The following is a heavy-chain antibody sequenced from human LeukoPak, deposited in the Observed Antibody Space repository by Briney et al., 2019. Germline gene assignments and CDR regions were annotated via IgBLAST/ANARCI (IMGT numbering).Heavy chain of an antibody. CDR2: ISGSGGKT. CDR3: AKYTPYGGYVSGGTFHI. J-gene: IGHJ3*02. D-gene: IGHD2-15*01. Sequence: QTGGSLRLSCAASGFSFSSSAMSWVRQDPGRGLEWVSTISGSGGKTYYADSVKGRFTISRDNSKNTLYLQMDSLRAEDTAVYYCAKYTPYGGYVSGGTFHIWGQGTMVTVSS. CDR1: GFSFSSSA. V-gene: IGHV3-23*01.